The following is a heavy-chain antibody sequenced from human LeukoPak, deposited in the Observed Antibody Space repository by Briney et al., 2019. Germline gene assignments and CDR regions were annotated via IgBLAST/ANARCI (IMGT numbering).Heavy chain of an antibody. Sequence: PSETLSLTCTVSGGSISSSSYYWGWIRQPPGQGLEWIGSIYYSGSTYYNPSLKSRVTISVDTSKSQFSLKLSSVTAADTAVYYCARQGDKRPDYWGQGTLVTVSS. CDR2: IYYSGST. J-gene: IGHJ4*02. CDR1: GGSISSSSYY. CDR3: ARQGDKRPDY. D-gene: IGHD3-10*01. V-gene: IGHV4-39*01.